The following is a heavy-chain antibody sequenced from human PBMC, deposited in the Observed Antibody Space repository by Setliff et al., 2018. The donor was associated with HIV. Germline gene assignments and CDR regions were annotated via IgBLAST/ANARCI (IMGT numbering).Heavy chain of an antibody. Sequence: GGSLRLSCAASGFTFSSYAMSWVRQAPGQGLEWVSGISGGGASTYYADSVKGRFTVSRDNSKSTLYLQMNSLRAEDTAVYYCARRRGYCSGGECPGKSFDIWGQGTMVTVSS. CDR1: GFTFSSYA. CDR2: ISGGGAST. V-gene: IGHV3-23*01. D-gene: IGHD2-15*01. CDR3: ARRRGYCSGGECPGKSFDI. J-gene: IGHJ3*02.